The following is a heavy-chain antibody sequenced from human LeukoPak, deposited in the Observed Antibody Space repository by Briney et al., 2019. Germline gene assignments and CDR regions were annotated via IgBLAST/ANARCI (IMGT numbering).Heavy chain of an antibody. CDR2: ISYDGSNK. Sequence: GRSLRLSCAASGFTFSSYGMHWVRQAPGKGLEWVAVISYDGSNKYYADSAKGRFTISRDNSKNTLFLQMNSLRAEDTAIYYCAREQPDKDHQLLFLHFDYWGQGALVTVSS. D-gene: IGHD2-2*01. J-gene: IGHJ4*02. V-gene: IGHV3-30*03. CDR1: GFTFSSYG. CDR3: AREQPDKDHQLLFLHFDY.